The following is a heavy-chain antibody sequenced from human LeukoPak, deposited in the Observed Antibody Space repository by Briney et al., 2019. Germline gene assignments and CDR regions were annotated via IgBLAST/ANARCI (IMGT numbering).Heavy chain of an antibody. Sequence: PGGSLRLSCAASGLTFSSYAMSWVRQAPGKGLEWVSAISGSGGSTYYADSVKGRFTISRDNSKNTLYLQINSLRAEDTAVYYCAKAPYSSSWYWFDPWGQGTLVTVSS. CDR1: GLTFSSYA. CDR3: AKAPYSSSWYWFDP. D-gene: IGHD6-13*01. J-gene: IGHJ5*02. V-gene: IGHV3-23*01. CDR2: ISGSGGST.